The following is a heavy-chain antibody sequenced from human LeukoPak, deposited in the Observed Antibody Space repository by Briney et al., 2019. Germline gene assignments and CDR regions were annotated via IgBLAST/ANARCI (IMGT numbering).Heavy chain of an antibody. Sequence: RTGGSLRLSCAASGFTFSSYALSWVRQAPGQGLEWVSTINGNGGTTYYADSVKGRFTISRDNSKHTLYLQMNSLRAEDTAVYYCANELDYWGQGTLVTVSS. CDR2: INGNGGTT. V-gene: IGHV3-23*01. CDR1: GFTFSSYA. J-gene: IGHJ4*02. CDR3: ANELDY.